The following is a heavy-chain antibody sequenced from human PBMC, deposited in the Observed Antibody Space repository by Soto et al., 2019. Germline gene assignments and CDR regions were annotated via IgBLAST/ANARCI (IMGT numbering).Heavy chain of an antibody. Sequence: QVQLVQSGAEVKKPGSSVKVSCKASGGFYSIKTISWVRQAPGQGLEWMGRIIPLVHIINNAQKLQGRVASTANTCKSTAYMELSSLKSDDTAIYVCARERRRDDSNTFDALDVWGQGTRVTVSS. CDR3: ARERRRDDSNTFDALDV. D-gene: IGHD3-22*01. V-gene: IGHV1-69*04. CDR2: IIPLVHII. CDR1: GGFYSIKT. J-gene: IGHJ3*01.